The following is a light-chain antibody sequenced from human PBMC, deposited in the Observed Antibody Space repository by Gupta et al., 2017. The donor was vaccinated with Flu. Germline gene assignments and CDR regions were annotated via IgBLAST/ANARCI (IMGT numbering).Light chain of an antibody. J-gene: IGLJ3*02. V-gene: IGLV1-40*01. CDR2: GNS. CDR1: SSNIGAGYD. CDR3: QSYDSSLSGWV. Sequence: QSVLTQPPSVSGAPGQRVTISCTGCSSNIGAGYDVHWYQQLPGTAPKLLIYGNSNRPSGVPDRFSGSKSGTSASLAIPGLQAEDEADYYCQSYDSSLSGWVFGGGTKLTVL.